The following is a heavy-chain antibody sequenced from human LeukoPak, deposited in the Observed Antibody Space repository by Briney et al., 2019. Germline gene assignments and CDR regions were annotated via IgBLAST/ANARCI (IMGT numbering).Heavy chain of an antibody. CDR3: ARGYFDTSGYYSGRGSFDP. J-gene: IGHJ5*02. D-gene: IGHD3-22*01. V-gene: IGHV5-51*01. Sequence: GESLKISCKASGYTFTTYWIGWLRQMPGKGLEWVGFIYPGDTDTRYSPSFQGQVTISADRSINTAYLQWSSLKASDTALYYCARGYFDTSGYYSGRGSFDPWGQGTLVTVSS. CDR1: GYTFTTYW. CDR2: IYPGDTDT.